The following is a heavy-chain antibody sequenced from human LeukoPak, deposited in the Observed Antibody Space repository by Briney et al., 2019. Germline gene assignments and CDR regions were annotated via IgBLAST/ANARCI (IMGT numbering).Heavy chain of an antibody. V-gene: IGHV1-18*01. CDR1: GYTFTSYG. CDR2: ISAYNGNT. J-gene: IGHJ4*02. Sequence: ASVKVSCKASGYTFTSYGISWVRQAPGQGLEWMGWISAYNGNTNYAQKLQGRVTMTTDTSTSTAYMELRSLRSDDTAVYYCSRSYLSSTSCDVFDFWGQGTLVTVSS. CDR3: SRSYLSSTSCDVFDF. D-gene: IGHD2-2*01.